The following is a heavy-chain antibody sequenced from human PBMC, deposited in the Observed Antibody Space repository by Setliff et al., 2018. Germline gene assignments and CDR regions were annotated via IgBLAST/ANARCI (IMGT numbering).Heavy chain of an antibody. CDR2: KYYSGST. CDR3: ARWRVRDSGYYPRLSYMDV. Sequence: SETLSLTCTVSGSSFSSYSWGWIRQPPGKGLEWIGYKYYSGSTNSNPSLKSRVTISVDTSKNQFSLKLSSVTAADTAVYYCARWRVRDSGYYPRLSYMDVWQRDHGHRL. V-gene: IGHV4-59*08. CDR1: GSSFSSYS. J-gene: IGHJ6*03. D-gene: IGHD3-22*01.